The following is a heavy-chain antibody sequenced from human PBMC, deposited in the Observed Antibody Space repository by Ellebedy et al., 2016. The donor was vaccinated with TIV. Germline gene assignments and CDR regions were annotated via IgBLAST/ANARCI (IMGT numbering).Heavy chain of an antibody. CDR3: VRRSVDF. J-gene: IGHJ4*02. CDR2: IYSGGDT. Sequence: GESLKISCTASGFTVGNNYMNWLRQAPGKGLEWVLLIYSGGDTVYADSVKGRFTISRDNAKNSLYLQMNSLRDEDTAVYHCVRRSVDFWGQGTLVTVSS. V-gene: IGHV3-53*01. CDR1: GFTVGNNY.